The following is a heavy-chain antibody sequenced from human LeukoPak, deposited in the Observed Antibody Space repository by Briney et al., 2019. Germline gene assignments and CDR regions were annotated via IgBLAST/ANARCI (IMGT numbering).Heavy chain of an antibody. CDR3: AESRGYYYYYMDV. Sequence: SETLSLTCTDSGGSISSSSYYLGWIRQPPGKGLEWIGRIYYSGSTYYNPSLKSRVTISVDTSKNQFSLKLSSVTAADTAVYYCAESRGYYYYYMDVWGKGTTVTVSS. D-gene: IGHD3-10*01. V-gene: IGHV4-39*07. J-gene: IGHJ6*03. CDR1: GGSISSSSYY. CDR2: IYYSGST.